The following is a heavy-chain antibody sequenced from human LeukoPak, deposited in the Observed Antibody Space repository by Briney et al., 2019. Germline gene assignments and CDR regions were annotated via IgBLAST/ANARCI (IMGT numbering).Heavy chain of an antibody. D-gene: IGHD2-15*01. J-gene: IGHJ4*02. Sequence: PGGSLRLSCAASGFTFSSYAMHWVRQAPGKGLEWVAVISYDGSNKYYADSVKGRFTISRDNSKNTLYLQMNSLRAEDTAVYYCARASPRYCSGGSCSGVDYWGQGTLVTVSS. V-gene: IGHV3-30-3*01. CDR1: GFTFSSYA. CDR2: ISYDGSNK. CDR3: ARASPRYCSGGSCSGVDY.